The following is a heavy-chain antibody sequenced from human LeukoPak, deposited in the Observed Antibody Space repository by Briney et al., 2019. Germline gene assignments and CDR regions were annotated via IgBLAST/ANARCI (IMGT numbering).Heavy chain of an antibody. CDR2: INPNSGGT. D-gene: IGHD6-19*01. CDR1: GYTFTGYY. Sequence: VASVKVSCKASGYTFTGYYMHWVRQAPGQGLEWMGWINPNSGGTNYAQKFQGRVTMTRDTSISTAYMELSRLRSDDTAVYYCARDRAGSSGWYSDYWGQGTLVTVSS. CDR3: ARDRAGSSGWYSDY. J-gene: IGHJ4*02. V-gene: IGHV1-2*02.